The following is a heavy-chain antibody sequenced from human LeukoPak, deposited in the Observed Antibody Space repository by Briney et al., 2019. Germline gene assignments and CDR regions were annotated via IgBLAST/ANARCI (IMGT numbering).Heavy chain of an antibody. Sequence: PSETLSLTCTASGGSISSSSYYWGWIRQPPGKGLEWIGSIYYSGSTSYNPSLKSRVTISVDTSKNQFSLKLSSVTAADTAVYYCARRSYDILTGYYSPFFDYWGQGTLVTVSS. CDR1: GGSISSSSYY. CDR2: IYYSGST. V-gene: IGHV4-39*01. CDR3: ARRSYDILTGYYSPFFDY. J-gene: IGHJ4*02. D-gene: IGHD3-9*01.